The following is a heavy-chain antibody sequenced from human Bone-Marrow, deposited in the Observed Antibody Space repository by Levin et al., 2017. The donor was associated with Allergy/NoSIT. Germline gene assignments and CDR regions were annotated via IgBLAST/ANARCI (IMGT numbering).Heavy chain of an antibody. J-gene: IGHJ3*02. CDR2: ISYDGSNK. Sequence: SCAASGFTFSSYGMHWVRQAPGKGLEWVAVISYDGSNKYYADSVKGRFTISRDNSKNTLYLQMNSLRAEDTAVYYCAKGRPSSSPYDSSGYYYVRGVAFDIWGQGTMVTVSS. D-gene: IGHD3-22*01. V-gene: IGHV3-30*18. CDR3: AKGRPSSSPYDSSGYYYVRGVAFDI. CDR1: GFTFSSYG.